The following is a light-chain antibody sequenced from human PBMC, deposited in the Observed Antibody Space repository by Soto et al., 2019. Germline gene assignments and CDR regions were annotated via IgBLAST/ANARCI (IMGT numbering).Light chain of an antibody. CDR3: AAWDDNLNGWV. CDR1: SSNIGSYT. CDR2: IYN. V-gene: IGLV1-44*01. J-gene: IGLJ3*02. Sequence: QPVLTQPPSASGTPGQRVIISCSGGSSNIGSYTVNWYQQLPGTAPKLLIYIYNQRPSGVPDRFSGSKSGTSASLAISGLQSEDEADYYCAAWDDNLNGWVFGGGTKLTVL.